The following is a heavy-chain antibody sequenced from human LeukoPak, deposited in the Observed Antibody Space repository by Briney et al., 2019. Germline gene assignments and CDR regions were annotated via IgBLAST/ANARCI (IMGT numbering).Heavy chain of an antibody. Sequence: PGGSLRLSCSASGFTFSSYAMSWVRQAPGKGLEWVSAISGSGGSTYYADSVKGRFNISRDNSKNTLYLQMNSLRAEDTAVYYCASRYSDSSGFFDYWGQGTLVTVSS. CDR2: ISGSGGST. V-gene: IGHV3-23*01. CDR1: GFTFSSYA. J-gene: IGHJ4*02. CDR3: ASRYSDSSGFFDY. D-gene: IGHD3-22*01.